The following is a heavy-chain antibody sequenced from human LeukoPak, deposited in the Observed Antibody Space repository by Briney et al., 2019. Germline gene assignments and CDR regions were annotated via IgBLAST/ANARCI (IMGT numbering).Heavy chain of an antibody. V-gene: IGHV4-34*01. CDR1: GGSFSGYY. D-gene: IGHD4-17*01. CDR2: INHSGST. CDR3: ARGVRLTTVTRALYYFDY. Sequence: SETLSLTCAVYGGSFSGYYRSWIRQPPGKGLEWIGEINHSGSTNYNPSLKSRVTISVDTSKNQFSLKLSSVTAADTAVYYCARGVRLTTVTRALYYFDYWGQGTLVTVSS. J-gene: IGHJ4*02.